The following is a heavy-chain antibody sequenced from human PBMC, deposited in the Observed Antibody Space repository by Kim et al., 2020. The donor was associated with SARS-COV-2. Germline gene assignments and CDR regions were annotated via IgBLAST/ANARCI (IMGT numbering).Heavy chain of an antibody. Sequence: SETLSLTCTVSGGSISSSSYYWGWIRQPPGKGLEWIGSIYYSGSTYYYPSLKSRVTISVDTSKNQFSLKLSSVTAADTAVYYCGAGNLNYYYYGMDVWGQGTTVTVSS. CDR2: IYYSGST. D-gene: IGHD1-1*01. CDR3: GAGNLNYYYYGMDV. J-gene: IGHJ6*02. V-gene: IGHV4-39*01. CDR1: GGSISSSSYY.